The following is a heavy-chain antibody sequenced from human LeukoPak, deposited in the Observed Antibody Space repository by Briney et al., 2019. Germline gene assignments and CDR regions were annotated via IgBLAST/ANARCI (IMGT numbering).Heavy chain of an antibody. D-gene: IGHD2-8*02. CDR3: AQGYGWQSSYYYYSMDV. Sequence: GGSLRLSCAAPGFTFSSYAMHGVRQAPGKGLEGVAVISYDGSNKYSADSVQSRFTLPRDHSKNTLYLQMNSLRAEDTAVYYCAQGYGWQSSYYYYSMDVWRKRTTVTISS. CDR1: GFTFSSYA. V-gene: IGHV3-30*04. CDR2: ISYDGSNK. J-gene: IGHJ6*03.